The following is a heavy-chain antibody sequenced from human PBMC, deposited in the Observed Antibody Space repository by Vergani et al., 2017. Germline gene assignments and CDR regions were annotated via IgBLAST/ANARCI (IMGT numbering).Heavy chain of an antibody. CDR2: INHSVST. J-gene: IGHJ6*03. CDR1: GGSFSGYY. V-gene: IGHV4-34*01. CDR3: ARGSLRGSGHTYYYYMDV. D-gene: IGHD6-19*01. Sequence: QVQLQQWGAGLLKPSETLSLTCAVYGGSFSGYYWSWTRQPPGKGLGWIGEINHSVSTNYNPYLKSRVTISVDTSKNQFSLKLSSVTAADTAVYYCARGSLRGSGHTYYYYMDVWGKGTTVTVSS.